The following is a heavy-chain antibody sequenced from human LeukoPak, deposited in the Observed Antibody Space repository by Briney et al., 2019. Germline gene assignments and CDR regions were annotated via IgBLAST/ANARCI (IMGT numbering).Heavy chain of an antibody. Sequence: GASVKVSCKASGYTFTGYYMHWVRQAPGQGLEWIGWINPNSGGTNYAQKFQGRVTMTRDTSISTAYMELSRLRSDDTAVYYCARDSGDSIAAAGNWFDPWGQGTLVTVSS. V-gene: IGHV1-2*02. D-gene: IGHD6-13*01. J-gene: IGHJ5*02. CDR2: INPNSGGT. CDR3: ARDSGDSIAAAGNWFDP. CDR1: GYTFTGYY.